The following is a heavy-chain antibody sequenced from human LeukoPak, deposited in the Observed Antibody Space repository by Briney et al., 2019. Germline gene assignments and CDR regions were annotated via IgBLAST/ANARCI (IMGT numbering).Heavy chain of an antibody. D-gene: IGHD1-1*01. V-gene: IGHV4-34*01. J-gene: IGHJ4*02. Sequence: SEPLSLTCAVYGGSFSGYYWSWIRHPPGKGLEWIGEINHSGSTNYNPSLKSRVTISVDTSKNQFSLKLSSVTAADTAVYYCARGPTTGTTGYWGQGTLVTVSS. CDR1: GGSFSGYY. CDR3: ARGPTTGTTGY. CDR2: INHSGST.